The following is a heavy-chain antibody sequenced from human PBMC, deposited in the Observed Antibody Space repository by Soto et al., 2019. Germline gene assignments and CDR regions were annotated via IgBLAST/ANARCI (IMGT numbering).Heavy chain of an antibody. Sequence: ASVKVSCKASGYTFTSYDINWVRQATGQGLEWMGWMNPNSGNTGYAQKFQGRVTMTRNTSISTAYMELSSLRSEDTAVYYCAREGPPYYYYYMDVWGKGTTVTVSS. J-gene: IGHJ6*03. CDR1: GYTFTSYD. V-gene: IGHV1-8*01. CDR3: AREGPPYYYYYMDV. CDR2: MNPNSGNT.